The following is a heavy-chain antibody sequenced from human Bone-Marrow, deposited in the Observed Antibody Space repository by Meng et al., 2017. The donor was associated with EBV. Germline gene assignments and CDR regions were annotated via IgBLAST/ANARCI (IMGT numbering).Heavy chain of an antibody. CDR3: AKESGDYGDYRFFDH. V-gene: IGHV3-30*18. Sequence: QVQLVESGXGVVQPXRSLRLSCAASGFTFSSYGMHWVRQAPGKGLEWVAVISYDGSNKYYADSVKGRFTISRDNSKNTLYLQMNSLRAEDTAVYYCAKESGDYGDYRFFDHWGQGTLVTVSS. CDR1: GFTFSSYG. D-gene: IGHD4-17*01. CDR2: ISYDGSNK. J-gene: IGHJ4*02.